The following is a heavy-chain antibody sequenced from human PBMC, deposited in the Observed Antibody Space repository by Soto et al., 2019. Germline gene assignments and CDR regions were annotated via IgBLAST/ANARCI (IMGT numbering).Heavy chain of an antibody. V-gene: IGHV5-51*01. Sequence: PGESLKISCKGSGYTFTDYWIGWVRQMPGKGLEWMGIIYPGDSDTRYSPSFQGQVTISADKSISTAYLQCTNLKASDTALYYCARLPLDDPVAGTGSSFDYWGQGTPVRVSS. D-gene: IGHD6-19*01. CDR3: ARLPLDDPVAGTGSSFDY. CDR1: GYTFTDYW. J-gene: IGHJ4*02. CDR2: IYPGDSDT.